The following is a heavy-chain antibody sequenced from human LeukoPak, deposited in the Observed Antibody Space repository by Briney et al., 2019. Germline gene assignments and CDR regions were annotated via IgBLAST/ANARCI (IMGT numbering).Heavy chain of an antibody. V-gene: IGHV3-48*03. D-gene: IGHD3-10*01. CDR1: GFTLSGYE. CDR2: ISGGGETI. Sequence: GGSLRLSCEVSGFTLSGYEMNWVRQAPGKGLEWLSYISGGGETIYYTDSVRGRFTVSRDNAKNSLFLQMNSLRAEDSAVYYCAREQTFGEFDSWGQGTLVTVSS. J-gene: IGHJ4*02. CDR3: AREQTFGEFDS.